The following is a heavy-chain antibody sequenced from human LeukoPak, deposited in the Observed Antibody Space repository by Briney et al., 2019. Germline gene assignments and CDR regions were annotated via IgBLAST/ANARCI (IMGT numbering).Heavy chain of an antibody. Sequence: PSETLSLTCTVSGGSISSSSYYWGWIRQPPGKGLEWIGGIYYSGSTYYNPSLKSRVTISVDTSKNQFSLKLSSVTAADTAVYYCARRPIVVVPPGTWFDPWGQGTLVTVSS. CDR3: ARRPIVVVPPGTWFDP. CDR2: IYYSGST. CDR1: GGSISSSSYY. V-gene: IGHV4-39*01. J-gene: IGHJ5*02. D-gene: IGHD2-2*01.